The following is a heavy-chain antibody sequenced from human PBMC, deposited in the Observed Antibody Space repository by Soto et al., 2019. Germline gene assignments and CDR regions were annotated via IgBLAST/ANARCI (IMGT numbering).Heavy chain of an antibody. CDR2: ISGYNGDT. D-gene: IGHD3-22*01. J-gene: IGHJ4*02. V-gene: IGHV1-18*01. Sequence: QDQLVQSGAEVKKPGASVKVSCKASGYTFTDHGISWVRQAPGQGLEWMGWISGYNGDTKYAQKVQGRVTMTIDTSTTTAYMELRSLRSDDTAMYYCARDIGLYYYDSSGYYFDYWGQGTLVTVSS. CDR1: GYTFTDHG. CDR3: ARDIGLYYYDSSGYYFDY.